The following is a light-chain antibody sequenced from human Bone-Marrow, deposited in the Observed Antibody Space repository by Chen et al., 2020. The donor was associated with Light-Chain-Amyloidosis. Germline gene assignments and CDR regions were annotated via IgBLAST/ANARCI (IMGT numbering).Light chain of an antibody. CDR2: DDS. CDR1: NIGSTS. J-gene: IGLJ3*02. CDR3: QVWDRSSDRPV. V-gene: IGLV3-21*02. Sequence: SYVLTQPSAVSVAPGQPATIACGGNNIGSTSVHWYQQTPGQAPLLVVYDDSDRPSGIPERLSGSNSGSTATLTISRVEAGDEAYYYCQVWDRSSDRPVFGGGTKLTVL.